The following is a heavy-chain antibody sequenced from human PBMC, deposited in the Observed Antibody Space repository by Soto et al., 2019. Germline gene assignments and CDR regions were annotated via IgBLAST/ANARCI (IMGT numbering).Heavy chain of an antibody. D-gene: IGHD2-15*01. CDR2: IIPIFGTA. CDR1: GGTFSSYA. J-gene: IGHJ6*02. Sequence: QVPLVQSGAEVKKPGSSVKVSCKAPGGTFSSYAISWVRQAPGQGLEWMGGIIPIFGTAKYAQKFQGRVTITADEPTSTGYMELSSLRSEDTAVYYCARSQGGSSSLDIYYYYYYGMDVWGQGTTVTVSS. CDR3: ARSQGGSSSLDIYYYYYYGMDV. V-gene: IGHV1-69*01.